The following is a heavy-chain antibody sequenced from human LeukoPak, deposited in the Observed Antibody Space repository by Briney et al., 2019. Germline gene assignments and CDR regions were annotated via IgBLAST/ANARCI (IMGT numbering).Heavy chain of an antibody. CDR1: GFTFGSYG. Sequence: PGGSLRLSCAASGFTFGSYGMSWVRQAPGKGLEWVSFISPSGDRTSNADSVEGRFTISRDNPRDTLYLQMNSLRDEDTAGYYCAIMHGYYDGSGYWVQWGQGTLDTVSS. V-gene: IGHV3-23*01. CDR3: AIMHGYYDGSGYWVQ. CDR2: ISPSGDRT. J-gene: IGHJ4*02. D-gene: IGHD3-22*01.